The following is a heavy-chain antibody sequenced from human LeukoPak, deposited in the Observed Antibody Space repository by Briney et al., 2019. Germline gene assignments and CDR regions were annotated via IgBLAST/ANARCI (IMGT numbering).Heavy chain of an antibody. V-gene: IGHV4-39*01. CDR3: ARGSRFSGWYSY. D-gene: IGHD6-19*01. J-gene: IGHJ4*02. CDR2: IYYSGTT. CDR1: GGSISSSSFY. Sequence: SETLSLTCNVSGGSISSSSFYWGWIRRPPGKGLKGIGNIYYSGTTYYNPSLKSRVTISVDTSKNQFSLKLSSVTAADTAVYYCARGSRFSGWYSYWGQGTLVTVSS.